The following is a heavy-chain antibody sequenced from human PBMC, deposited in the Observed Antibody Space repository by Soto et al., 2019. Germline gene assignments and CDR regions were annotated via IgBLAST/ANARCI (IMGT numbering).Heavy chain of an antibody. CDR3: ARHGDRKYYFDF. Sequence: TSETLSLTCTVSGGNISSTTYYWGWIRQPPGKGLEWIGTISYSGSPYYNSSLKSRVTISVDTSRNQFSLKLTSVTAADTAVYYCARHGDRKYYFDFWGQGTLVTVSS. CDR1: GGNISSTTYY. J-gene: IGHJ4*02. D-gene: IGHD3-10*01. CDR2: ISYSGSP. V-gene: IGHV4-39*01.